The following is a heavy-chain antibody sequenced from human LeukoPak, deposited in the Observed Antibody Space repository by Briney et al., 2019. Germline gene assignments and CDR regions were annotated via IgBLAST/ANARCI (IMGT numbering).Heavy chain of an antibody. CDR1: GFIFSSYW. D-gene: IGHD6-19*01. J-gene: IGHJ2*01. Sequence: GGSLRLSCAASGFIFSSYWMRWVRQAPGKGLVWVSHINSDGSSTSYADSVKGRFTISRDNAKNTLYLQTNSLRAEDTAVYYCARGVAGTWYFDLWGRGTLVTVSS. CDR2: INSDGSST. CDR3: ARGVAGTWYFDL. V-gene: IGHV3-74*01.